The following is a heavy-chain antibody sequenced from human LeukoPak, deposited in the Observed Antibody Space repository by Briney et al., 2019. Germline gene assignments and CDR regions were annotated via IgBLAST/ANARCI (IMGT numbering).Heavy chain of an antibody. J-gene: IGHJ4*02. Sequence: PGGSLRLSCAASGFTVSSNYMSWVRQAPGKGLEWVSVIYSGGSTYYADSVKGRFTISRDNSKNTLYLQMNSLRAEDTAVYYCAKGSLGYCSGGSCYFLDYWGQGTLVTVSS. CDR1: GFTVSSNY. CDR3: AKGSLGYCSGGSCYFLDY. D-gene: IGHD2-15*01. CDR2: IYSGGST. V-gene: IGHV3-53*01.